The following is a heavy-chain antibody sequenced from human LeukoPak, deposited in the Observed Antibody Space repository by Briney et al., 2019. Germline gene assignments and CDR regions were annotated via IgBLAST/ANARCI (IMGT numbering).Heavy chain of an antibody. Sequence: GGSLRLSCAASGFTFSYFGMHWVRQAPGKGLEWVAVIWYDGSNKYYADSVKGRFTISRDNSKNTLYLQMNSLRAEDTAVYYCVKDPSGNYFYFDYWGQGTLVTVSS. V-gene: IGHV3-33*06. D-gene: IGHD1-26*01. CDR2: IWYDGSNK. CDR3: VKDPSGNYFYFDY. J-gene: IGHJ4*02. CDR1: GFTFSYFG.